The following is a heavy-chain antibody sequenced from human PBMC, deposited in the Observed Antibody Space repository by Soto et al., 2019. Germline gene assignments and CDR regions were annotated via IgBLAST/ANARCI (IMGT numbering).Heavy chain of an antibody. D-gene: IGHD3-3*01. J-gene: IGHJ6*02. CDR3: AKEIEYYDFWSGWLPDGMDV. CDR1: GFTFSSYA. CDR2: ISGSGGST. Sequence: PGGSLRLSCAASGFTFSSYAMSGVRQAPGKGLEWVSAISGSGGSTYYADSVKGRFTISRDNSKNTLYLQMNSLRAEDTAVYYCAKEIEYYDFWSGWLPDGMDVWGQGTTVTVSS. V-gene: IGHV3-23*01.